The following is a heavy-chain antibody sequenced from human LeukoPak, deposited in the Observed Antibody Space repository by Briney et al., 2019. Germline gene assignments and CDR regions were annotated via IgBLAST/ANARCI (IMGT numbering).Heavy chain of an antibody. J-gene: IGHJ4*02. CDR3: ARQWDYYDSSGYPEYYFDY. V-gene: IGHV4-39*01. Sequence: PAATLALTCTVSGGSINRIGYYWGRIRKPPGKGLEWIGSIYNSGSTYYNPSLKSRVTISVDTSKNQFSLKLSSVTAADTAVYYCARQWDYYDSSGYPEYYFDYWGQGTLVTVSS. CDR1: GGSINRIGYY. CDR2: IYNSGST. D-gene: IGHD3-22*01.